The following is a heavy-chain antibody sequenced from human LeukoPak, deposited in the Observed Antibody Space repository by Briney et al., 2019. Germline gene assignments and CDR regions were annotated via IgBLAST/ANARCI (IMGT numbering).Heavy chain of an antibody. J-gene: IGHJ4*02. CDR3: ATTLYGSGSYYAIF. CDR1: GGSVSSDSYY. V-gene: IGHV4-61*01. D-gene: IGHD3-10*01. CDR2: IYYTGRT. Sequence: RTSETLSLTCTVSGGSVSSDSYYWSWIRQPPGKGLEWIGYIYYTGRTNYNPSLKSRVTISVDMSKNLFSLKLTSVTAADTAVYYCATTLYGSGSYYAIFWGQGILVTVSS.